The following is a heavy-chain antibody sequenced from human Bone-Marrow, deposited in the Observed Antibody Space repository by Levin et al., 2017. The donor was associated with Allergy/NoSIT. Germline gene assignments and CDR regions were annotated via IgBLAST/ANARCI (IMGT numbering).Heavy chain of an antibody. CDR3: ARVLSGNYRTPQDY. J-gene: IGHJ4*02. V-gene: IGHV3-23*01. D-gene: IGHD1-26*01. Sequence: GGSLRLSCAASGFTFSTYAMSWVRQAPGKGLDWVSAIGGSGDNTYYADSVRGRFTISRDNSKNTLYLQMISLRADDTAVYYCARVLSGNYRTPQDYWGQGTLVTVSS. CDR1: GFTFSTYA. CDR2: IGGSGDNT.